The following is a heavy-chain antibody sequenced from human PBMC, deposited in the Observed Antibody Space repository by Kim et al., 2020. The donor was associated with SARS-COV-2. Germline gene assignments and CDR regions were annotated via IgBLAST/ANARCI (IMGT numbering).Heavy chain of an antibody. CDR2: ISWNSGSI. CDR3: AKDLTMVRGGGYFDY. J-gene: IGHJ4*02. Sequence: GGSLRLSCAASGFTFDDYAMHWVRQAPGKGLEWVSGISWNSGSIGYADSVKGRFTISRDNAKNSLYLQMNSLRAEDTALYYCAKDLTMVRGGGYFDYWGQGTLVTVSS. D-gene: IGHD3-10*01. V-gene: IGHV3-9*01. CDR1: GFTFDDYA.